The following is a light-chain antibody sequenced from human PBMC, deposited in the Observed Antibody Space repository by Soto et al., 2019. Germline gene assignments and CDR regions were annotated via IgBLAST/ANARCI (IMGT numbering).Light chain of an antibody. V-gene: IGKV1-39*01. CDR2: TAS. CDR1: QTIRKY. Sequence: QMTQSPSSLSASVGDNVTIICRASQTIRKYLNWYQQKPPKAPKLLIYTASRLHSGVPSRFSGSGSETDFTLTINNLQPEDFATYYGQQSYITPPITFGQGTRLEIK. J-gene: IGKJ5*01. CDR3: QQSYITPPIT.